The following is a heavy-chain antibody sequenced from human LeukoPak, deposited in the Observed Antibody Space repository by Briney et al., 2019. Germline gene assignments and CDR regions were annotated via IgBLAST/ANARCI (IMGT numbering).Heavy chain of an antibody. D-gene: IGHD3-10*01. J-gene: IGHJ4*02. V-gene: IGHV1-46*01. CDR1: GYTFTSYY. CDR3: ARDLRFGELVDY. CDR2: INPSGGST. Sequence: ASVKVSCKASGYTFTSYYTHWVRQAPGQGLEWMGIINPSGGSTSYAQKFQGRVTMTRDTSTSTVYMELSSLRSEDTAVYYCARDLRFGELVDYWGQGTLVTVSS.